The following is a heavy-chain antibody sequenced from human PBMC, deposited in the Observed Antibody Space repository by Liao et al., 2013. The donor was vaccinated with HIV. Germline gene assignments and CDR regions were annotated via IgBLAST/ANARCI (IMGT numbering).Heavy chain of an antibody. V-gene: IGHV4-39*07. D-gene: IGHD2-2*01. J-gene: IGHJ4*02. CDR3: ARGNPGEQCSSTTCYEMGDIYYFDY. CDR2: IYYSGST. Sequence: QVQLQESGPGLVKPSQTLSLTCTVSGGSISSGSYYWGWIRQPPGKGLEWIGSIYYSGSTYYNPSLKSRVTISVDTSKNQFSLRLSSVTAADTAVYFCARGNPGEQCSSTTCYEMGDIYYFDYWGQGTLVTVSS. CDR1: GGSISSGSYY.